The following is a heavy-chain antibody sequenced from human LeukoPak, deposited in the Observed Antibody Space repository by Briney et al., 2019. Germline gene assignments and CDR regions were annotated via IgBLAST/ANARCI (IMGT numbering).Heavy chain of an antibody. CDR3: ARGATYYDFWSGGGTYFDY. CDR1: GYTFTGYY. D-gene: IGHD3-3*01. J-gene: IGHJ4*02. CDR2: INPNSGGT. Sequence: GASVKVSCKAFGYTFTGYYMHWVRQAPGQGLEWMGWINPNSGGTNYAQKFQGRVTMTRDTSISTAYMELSRLRSDDTAVYYCARGATYYDFWSGGGTYFDYWGQGTLVTVSS. V-gene: IGHV1-2*02.